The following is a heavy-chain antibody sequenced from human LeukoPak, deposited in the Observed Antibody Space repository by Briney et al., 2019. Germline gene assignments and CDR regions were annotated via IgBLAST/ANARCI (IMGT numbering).Heavy chain of an antibody. V-gene: IGHV1-58*02. CDR3: AADGVVAHHNWFDP. D-gene: IGHD2-15*01. Sequence: ASVKVSCKASGFTFTSSAMQWVRQARGQRLEWIGWIVVGSGNTIYAQKFQERVTITRDMSTSTAYMELSSLRSEDTAVYYCAADGVVAHHNWFDPWGQGTLVTVSS. CDR1: GFTFTSSA. J-gene: IGHJ5*02. CDR2: IVVGSGNT.